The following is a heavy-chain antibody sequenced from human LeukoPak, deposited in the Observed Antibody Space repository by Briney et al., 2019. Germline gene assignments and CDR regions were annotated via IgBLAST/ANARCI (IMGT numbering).Heavy chain of an antibody. Sequence: PGGSLRLSCAASGFTFSNYWMHWVRQVPGQGLVWVSHIDGDGRITNYGDSVKGRFTISRDNAKNILYLQMNSLRAEDTAVYYCARDSPRTGPWGQGILVTVSS. CDR3: ARDSPRTGP. J-gene: IGHJ5*02. D-gene: IGHD1-1*01. CDR1: GFTFSNYW. V-gene: IGHV3-74*01. CDR2: IDGDGRIT.